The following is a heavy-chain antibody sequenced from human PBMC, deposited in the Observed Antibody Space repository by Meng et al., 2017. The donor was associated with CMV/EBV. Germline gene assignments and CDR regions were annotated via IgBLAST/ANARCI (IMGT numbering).Heavy chain of an antibody. CDR3: AKHDTRGYFSSEYFHH. CDR2: ISGSGDRP. V-gene: IGHV3-23*01. CDR1: FIFSDYA. Sequence: FIFSDYAMSWVRQAPGKGLEWVASISGSGDRPTYTDSVKGRFTIARDNSKNTLYLQMSSLRAEDTAVYYCAKHDTRGYFSSEYFHHWGQGTLVTVSS. D-gene: IGHD3-22*01. J-gene: IGHJ1*01.